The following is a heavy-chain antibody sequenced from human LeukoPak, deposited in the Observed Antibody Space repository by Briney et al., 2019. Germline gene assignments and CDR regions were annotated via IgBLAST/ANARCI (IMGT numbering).Heavy chain of an antibody. D-gene: IGHD6-13*01. Sequence: TGGSLRLSCAASGFSVSSYYWSWIRQPPGKGLEWIGEINNSGSTNYNPSLKSRVTISVDTSKNQFSLKLSSVTAADTAVYYCVRDIAAAGGFDYWGQGTLVTVSS. CDR1: GFSVSSYY. J-gene: IGHJ4*02. CDR3: VRDIAAAGGFDY. V-gene: IGHV4-34*01. CDR2: INNSGST.